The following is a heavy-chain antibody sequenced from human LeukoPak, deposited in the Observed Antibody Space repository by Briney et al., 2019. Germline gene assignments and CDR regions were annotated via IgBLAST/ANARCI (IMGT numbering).Heavy chain of an antibody. CDR1: GGSISSYY. J-gene: IGHJ4*02. CDR3: AREVAAAAMDY. V-gene: IGHV4-59*01. CDR2: IFHSGYT. Sequence: SETLSLTCTVSGGSISSYYWTWIRQPPGKGLEWIGYIFHSGYTNYNPSLKSRVSISLDTSKNQFSLRLSSVTAADTAVYYCAREVAAAAMDYWGQGILVPVSS. D-gene: IGHD2-2*01.